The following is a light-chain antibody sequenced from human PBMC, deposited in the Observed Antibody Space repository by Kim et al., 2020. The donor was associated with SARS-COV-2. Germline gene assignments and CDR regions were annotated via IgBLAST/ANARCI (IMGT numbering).Light chain of an antibody. CDR3: QQFNNWPWT. CDR1: ESVTRN. Sequence: VSPAERATLSYRARESVTRNVAWYQQKPGQAPRLLIYGASTRATGIPARFSGSGSGTDFTLTISSLQSEDFAVYYCQQFNNWPWTFGQGTKVDIK. J-gene: IGKJ1*01. V-gene: IGKV3-15*01. CDR2: GAS.